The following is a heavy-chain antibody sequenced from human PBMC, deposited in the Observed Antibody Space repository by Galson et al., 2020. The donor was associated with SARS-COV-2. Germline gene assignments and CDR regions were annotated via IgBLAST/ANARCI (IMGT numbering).Heavy chain of an antibody. CDR3: TTAEVVVVAATHNGGYWSDY. J-gene: IGHJ4*02. CDR1: GFTFSNAW. Sequence: GGSLRLSCAASGFTFSNAWMSWVRQAPGKGLEWVGRIKSKTDGGTTDYAAPVKGRFTISRDDSKNTLYLQMNSLKTEDTAVYYCTTAEVVVVAATHNGGYWSDYWGQGTLVTVSS. CDR2: IKSKTDGGTT. D-gene: IGHD2-15*01. V-gene: IGHV3-15*01.